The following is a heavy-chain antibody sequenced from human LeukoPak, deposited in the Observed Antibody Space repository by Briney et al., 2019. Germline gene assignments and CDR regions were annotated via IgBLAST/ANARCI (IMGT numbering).Heavy chain of an antibody. D-gene: IGHD2-2*01. CDR3: AKDGSWGDYQFYFYMDV. J-gene: IGHJ6*03. CDR1: GFTFGSFA. V-gene: IGHV3-23*01. Sequence: GGSLRLSREASGFTFGSFAMSWVRQAPGKGLEWVSGISGSGYYTYYADSVKGRFTISRDNSKNTLYIEMNSLRAEDTALYFCAKDGSWGDYQFYFYMDVWGKGTTVTVSS. CDR2: ISGSGYYT.